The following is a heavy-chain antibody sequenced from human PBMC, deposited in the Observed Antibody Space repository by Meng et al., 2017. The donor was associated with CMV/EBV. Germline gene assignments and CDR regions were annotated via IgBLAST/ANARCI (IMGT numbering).Heavy chain of an antibody. Sequence: SETLSLTCTVSGGSISSSSYYWSWIRQPPGKGLEWIGYIYYSGSTNYNPSLKSRVTISVDTSKNQFSLKLSSVTAADTAVYYCARELEPSYGMDVWGQGTTVTVSS. CDR2: IYYSGST. CDR1: GGSISSSSYY. D-gene: IGHD1-1*01. V-gene: IGHV4-61*01. CDR3: ARELEPSYGMDV. J-gene: IGHJ6*02.